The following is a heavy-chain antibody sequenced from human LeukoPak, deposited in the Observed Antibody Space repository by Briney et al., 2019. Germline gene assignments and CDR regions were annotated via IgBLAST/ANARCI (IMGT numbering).Heavy chain of an antibody. Sequence: SVKVSCKASGGTFSSYTISWVRQAPGQGLEWMGRIIPILGIANYEQKFQGRVTITADKSTSTAYMELSSLRSEDTAVYYCAREATVTTNYYYGMDVWGQGTTVTVSS. CDR1: GGTFSSYT. D-gene: IGHD4-17*01. J-gene: IGHJ6*02. CDR3: AREATVTTNYYYGMDV. CDR2: IIPILGIA. V-gene: IGHV1-69*04.